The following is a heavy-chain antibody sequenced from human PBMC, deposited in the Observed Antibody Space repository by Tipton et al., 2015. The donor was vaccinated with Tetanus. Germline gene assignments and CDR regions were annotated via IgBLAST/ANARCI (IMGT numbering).Heavy chain of an antibody. D-gene: IGHD6-6*01. Sequence: LRLSCAVYGGTFNNYFWTWIRQPPGKGLEWIGEINYDGSTNYSPSLKSRVTLSLDTTKKQVSLKLSSVTAADTAVYYCARGLPREPFYLDYWGQGHQVIVSS. CDR2: INYDGST. CDR3: ARGLPREPFYLDY. V-gene: IGHV4-34*01. CDR1: GGTFNNYF. J-gene: IGHJ4*01.